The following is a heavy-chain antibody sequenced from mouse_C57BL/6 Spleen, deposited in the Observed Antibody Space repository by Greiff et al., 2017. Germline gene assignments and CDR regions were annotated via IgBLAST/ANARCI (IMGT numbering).Heavy chain of an antibody. J-gene: IGHJ3*01. CDR2: ISDGGSYT. V-gene: IGHV5-4*01. CDR3: ARDHYGSSYRFAY. D-gene: IGHD1-1*01. CDR1: GFTFSSYA. Sequence: DVMLVESGGGLVKPGGSLKLSCAASGFTFSSYAMSWVRQTPEKRLEWVATISDGGSYTYYPDNVKGRFTISRDNAKNNLYLQMSHLKSEDTAMYYCARDHYGSSYRFAYWGQGTLVTVSA.